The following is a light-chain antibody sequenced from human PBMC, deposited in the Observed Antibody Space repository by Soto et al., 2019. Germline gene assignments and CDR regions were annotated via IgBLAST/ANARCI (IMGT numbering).Light chain of an antibody. CDR2: NNN. CDR1: SSNIGSNA. J-gene: IGLJ7*01. CDR3: ATWDDSLNGAV. V-gene: IGLV1-44*01. Sequence: QAVVTQPPSASGTPGQRVTISCSGSSSNIGSNAVNWYQQLPGTAPKLLIYNNNRRPSGVPDRFSGSKSGTSASLAISGLQSEYEADYYCATWDDSLNGAVFGGGTQLTVL.